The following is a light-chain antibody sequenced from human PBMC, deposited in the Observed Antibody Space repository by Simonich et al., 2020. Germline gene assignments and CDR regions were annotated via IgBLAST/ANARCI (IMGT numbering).Light chain of an antibody. CDR3: QQYYSTPYT. V-gene: IGKV4-1*01. J-gene: IGKJ2*01. CDR2: WAS. CDR1: QSFLYSSNNKNY. Sequence: DIVMTQSPDSLAVSLGERATINCKSSQSFLYSSNNKNYLVWYQQKPGQPPKLLIYWASTRESGVPDRFSGSGSGTDFTLTISSLQAEDVAVYYCQQYYSTPYTFGQGTKLEIK.